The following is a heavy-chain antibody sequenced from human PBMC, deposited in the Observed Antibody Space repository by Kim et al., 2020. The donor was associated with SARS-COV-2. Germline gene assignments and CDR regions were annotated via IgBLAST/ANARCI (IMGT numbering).Heavy chain of an antibody. CDR2: ISSSGSTI. Sequence: GGSLRLSCAASGFTFSSYEMNWVRQAPGKGLEWVSYISSSGSTIYYADSVKGRFTISRDNAKNSLYLQMNSLRAEDTAVYYCASFPDYDILTGYYIFDPWGQGTLVTVSS. CDR3: ASFPDYDILTGYYIFDP. J-gene: IGHJ5*02. D-gene: IGHD3-9*01. CDR1: GFTFSSYE. V-gene: IGHV3-48*03.